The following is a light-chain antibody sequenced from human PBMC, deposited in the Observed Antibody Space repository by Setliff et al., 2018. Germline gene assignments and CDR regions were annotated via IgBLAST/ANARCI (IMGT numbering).Light chain of an antibody. J-gene: IGLJ1*01. V-gene: IGLV2-8*01. Sequence: QSVLTQPPSASGSPGQSVTISCTGTGGLVGGYNYVSWYQQHPGKAPRLIIYDVTKRPSGVPNRFSGSNSGNTASLTASGLQAEDEADYYCSFYSGSNNFFFGSGTKVIVL. CDR2: DVT. CDR1: GGLVGGYNY. CDR3: SFYSGSNNFF.